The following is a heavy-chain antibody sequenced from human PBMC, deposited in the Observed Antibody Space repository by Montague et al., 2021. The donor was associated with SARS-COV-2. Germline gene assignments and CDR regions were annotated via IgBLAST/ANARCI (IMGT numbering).Heavy chain of an antibody. CDR1: GASVSTFY. CDR2: ADSTGST. V-gene: IGHV4-4*08. D-gene: IGHD5-18*01. J-gene: IGHJ4*03. Sequence: SETLSLTCSVSGASVSTFYWNWIRHPPGTGLEWVGYADSTGSTSYNPSLNSRVTISLDTSSNQFSLRLGSVTAADTAIYYCAGTRGYGYIYRPLDFWSQGTLVTVSS. CDR3: AGTRGYGYIYRPLDF.